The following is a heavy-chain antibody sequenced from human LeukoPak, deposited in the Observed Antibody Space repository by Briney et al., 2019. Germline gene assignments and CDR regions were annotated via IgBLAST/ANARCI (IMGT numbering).Heavy chain of an antibody. CDR2: IYPSDSDT. D-gene: IGHD6-19*01. Sequence: PGESLQISCQTSGYHFINSWIGGVRRMPGKGLEWMGIIYPSDSDTRYSPSFQGQVTISADKSITTAYLQGSSLQVSDTAMYYCARPSSPIYSWGQGTLVTVSS. CDR1: GYHFINSW. V-gene: IGHV5-51*01. J-gene: IGHJ4*02. CDR3: ARPSSPIYS.